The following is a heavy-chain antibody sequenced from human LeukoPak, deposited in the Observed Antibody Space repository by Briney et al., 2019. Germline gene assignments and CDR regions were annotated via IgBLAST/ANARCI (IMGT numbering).Heavy chain of an antibody. CDR1: GYTFTSYD. Sequence: SVKVSCKASGYTFTSYDINWVRQAPGQGLEWMGGVIPIFGTANYAQKFQGGVTITADESTSTAYMELSSLRSEDTAVYYCASRSSGWSHSVAFDYWGQGTLVTVSS. V-gene: IGHV1-69*13. CDR2: VIPIFGTA. CDR3: ASRSSGWSHSVAFDY. D-gene: IGHD6-19*01. J-gene: IGHJ4*02.